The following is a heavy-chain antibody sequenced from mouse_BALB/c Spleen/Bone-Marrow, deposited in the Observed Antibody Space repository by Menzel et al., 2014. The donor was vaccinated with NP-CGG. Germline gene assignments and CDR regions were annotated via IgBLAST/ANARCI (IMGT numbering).Heavy chain of an antibody. CDR3: ARSDRGDY. Sequence: VQLKESGGGLVQPGGSLKFSCEASGFAFRRYWMSWVRQGPREGLEWFGEINPVSSTINYTPTLKDKFIISRDNTKNTLYLQMSKVRSEDTDLYYCARSDRGDYWGQGTSVTVSS. V-gene: IGHV4-1*02. CDR2: INPVSSTI. D-gene: IGHD3-1*01. CDR1: GFAFRRYW. J-gene: IGHJ4*01.